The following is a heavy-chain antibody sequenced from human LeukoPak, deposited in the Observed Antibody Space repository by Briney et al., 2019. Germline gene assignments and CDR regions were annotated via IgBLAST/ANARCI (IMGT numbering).Heavy chain of an antibody. CDR1: GFTFSGSA. Sequence: GGSLRLSCAASGFTFSGSAMHWVRQASGKGLEWVGRIRSKANSYATAYAASVKGRFTISRDDSKNTAYLQMNSLKTEDTAVYYCTRHCSSTSCYEADYWGQGTLVTVSS. J-gene: IGHJ4*02. D-gene: IGHD2-2*01. V-gene: IGHV3-73*01. CDR3: TRHCSSTSCYEADY. CDR2: IRSKANSYAT.